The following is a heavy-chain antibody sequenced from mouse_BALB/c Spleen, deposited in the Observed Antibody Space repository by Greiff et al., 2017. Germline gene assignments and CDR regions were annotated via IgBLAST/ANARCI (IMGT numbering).Heavy chain of an antibody. CDR3: AIYYYGSNHVFAY. D-gene: IGHD1-1*01. V-gene: IGHV14-3*02. Sequence: EVQLQQSGAELVKPGASVKLSCTASGFNIKDTYMHWVKQRPEQGLEWIGRIDPANGNTKYDPKFQGKATITADTSSNTAYLQLSSLTSEDTAVYYCAIYYYGSNHVFAYWGQGTLVTVSA. CDR1: GFNIKDTY. CDR2: IDPANGNT. J-gene: IGHJ3*01.